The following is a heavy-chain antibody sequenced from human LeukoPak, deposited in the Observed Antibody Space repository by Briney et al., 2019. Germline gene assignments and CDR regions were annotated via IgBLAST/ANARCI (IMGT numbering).Heavy chain of an antibody. CDR1: GFTFSSYA. CDR2: ISSSSSAM. Sequence: QPGGSLRLSCAASGFTFSSYAMTWVRQAPGKGLEWVSYISSSSSAMYYADSVKGRFTISRDNAKNSLFLQMSSLRDEDTAVYYCARGTYGDYGGPAYWGQGTLVTVSS. CDR3: ARGTYGDYGGPAY. J-gene: IGHJ4*02. V-gene: IGHV3-48*02. D-gene: IGHD4-17*01.